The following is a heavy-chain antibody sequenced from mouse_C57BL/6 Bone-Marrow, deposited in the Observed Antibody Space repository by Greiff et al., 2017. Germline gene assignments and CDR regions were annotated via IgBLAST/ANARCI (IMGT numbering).Heavy chain of an antibody. CDR3: ARRVLRAWFAY. Sequence: QVQLQQSGAELARPGASVKMSCKASGYTFTSYTMHWVKQRPGQGLEWIGYLNPSSGYTKYNQKFKDKATLTADKSSSTAYMQLSSLTSEDSAVYYCARRVLRAWFAYWGQGTLVTVSA. CDR2: LNPSSGYT. V-gene: IGHV1-4*01. CDR1: GYTFTSYT. J-gene: IGHJ3*01. D-gene: IGHD1-1*01.